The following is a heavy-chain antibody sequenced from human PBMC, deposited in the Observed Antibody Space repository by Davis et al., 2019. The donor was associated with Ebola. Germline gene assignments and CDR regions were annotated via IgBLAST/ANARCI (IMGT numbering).Heavy chain of an antibody. CDR3: ARGRPRVFDY. J-gene: IGHJ4*02. CDR2: IYHSGST. D-gene: IGHD6-25*01. V-gene: IGHV4-38-2*01. CDR1: GYSLSRGYY. Sequence: PSETLSLTCAVSGYSLSRGYYWGWTRQPPGKGLEWIGSIYHSGSTYYNPSLKSRVTISVDTSKSQLSLKLSSVTAADTAVYYCARGRPRVFDYWGQGTLVTVSS.